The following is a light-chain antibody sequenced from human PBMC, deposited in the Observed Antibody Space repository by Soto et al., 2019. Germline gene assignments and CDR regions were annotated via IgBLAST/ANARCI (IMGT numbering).Light chain of an antibody. CDR1: QDISNY. V-gene: IGKV1-33*01. CDR2: DAS. Sequence: DIQMTQSPSSLSASVGDRVTITCQASQDISNYLNWYQQKPGKAPKLLIYDASNLETGVPSRYSGSGSGTDFTFTIISLQPEDIATYYCQQYDNLPITFGHGTRLEIK. J-gene: IGKJ5*01. CDR3: QQYDNLPIT.